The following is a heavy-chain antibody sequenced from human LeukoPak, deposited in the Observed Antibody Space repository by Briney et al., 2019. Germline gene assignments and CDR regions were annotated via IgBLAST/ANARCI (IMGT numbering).Heavy chain of an antibody. CDR2: ISGRDGST. J-gene: IGHJ4*02. V-gene: IGHV3-23*01. Sequence: QSGGSLRLSCAAPGFTFSSYAMSWVRQAPGKGLEWVSAISGRDGSTYYADSVKGRFTISRDNAKNSLYLQMNSLRAEYTAVYYCARAYDFWSGYSTDYWGQGTLVTVSS. D-gene: IGHD3-3*01. CDR1: GFTFSSYA. CDR3: ARAYDFWSGYSTDY.